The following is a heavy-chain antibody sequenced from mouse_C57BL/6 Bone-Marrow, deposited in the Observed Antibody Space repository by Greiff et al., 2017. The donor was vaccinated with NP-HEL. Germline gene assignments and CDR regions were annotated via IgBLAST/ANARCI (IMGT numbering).Heavy chain of an antibody. CDR2: IYPSDSET. CDR3: ARLGYDYDDVAY. D-gene: IGHD2-4*01. CDR1: GYTFTSYW. Sequence: VQLQQPGAELVRPGSSVKLSCKASGYTFTSYWMDWVKQRPGQGLEWIGNIYPSDSETHYNQKFKDKATLTVDKSSSTAYMQLSSLTSEDSAVYYCARLGYDYDDVAYWGQGTLVTVSA. J-gene: IGHJ3*01. V-gene: IGHV1-61*01.